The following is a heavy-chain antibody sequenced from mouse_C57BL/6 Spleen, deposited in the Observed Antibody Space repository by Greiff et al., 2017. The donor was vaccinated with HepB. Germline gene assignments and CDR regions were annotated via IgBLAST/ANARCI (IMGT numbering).Heavy chain of an antibody. D-gene: IGHD4-1*02. J-gene: IGHJ2*01. CDR2: ISDGGSYT. CDR3: ARSQLGRGGYYFDY. V-gene: IGHV5-4*03. CDR1: GFTFSSYA. Sequence: EVMLVESGGGLVKPGGSLKLSCAASGFTFSSYAMSWVRQTPEKRLEWVATISDGGSYTYYPDNVKGRFTISRDNAKNNLYLQMSHLKSEDTAMYYCARSQLGRGGYYFDYWGQGTTLTVSS.